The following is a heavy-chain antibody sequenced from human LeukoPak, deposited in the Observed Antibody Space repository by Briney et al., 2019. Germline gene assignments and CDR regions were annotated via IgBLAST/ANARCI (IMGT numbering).Heavy chain of an antibody. Sequence: GGSLRLSCAASGFTVSSNYMSWVRQAPGKGLEWVSVIYSGGSTYYADSVKGRFTISRDNSKNTLYLQVNSLRAEDTAVYYCAKEGDYYNSIVPNYWGQGTLVTVSS. D-gene: IGHD3-22*01. CDR2: IYSGGST. CDR1: GFTVSSNY. J-gene: IGHJ4*02. V-gene: IGHV3-53*01. CDR3: AKEGDYYNSIVPNY.